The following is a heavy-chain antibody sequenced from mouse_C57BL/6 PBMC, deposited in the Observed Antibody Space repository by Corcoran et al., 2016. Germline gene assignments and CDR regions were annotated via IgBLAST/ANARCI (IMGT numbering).Heavy chain of an antibody. J-gene: IGHJ4*01. V-gene: IGHV1-81*01. Sequence: QVQLQQSGAELARPGASVKLSCKASGYTFTSYGISWVKQRTGQGLEWIGEIYPRSGNTYYNEKFKGKATMTADKSSSTAYMELRSLTSEDSAVYFCAREYYSNYRYAMDYWGQGTSVTVSS. CDR2: IYPRSGNT. D-gene: IGHD2-5*01. CDR1: GYTFTSYG. CDR3: AREYYSNYRYAMDY.